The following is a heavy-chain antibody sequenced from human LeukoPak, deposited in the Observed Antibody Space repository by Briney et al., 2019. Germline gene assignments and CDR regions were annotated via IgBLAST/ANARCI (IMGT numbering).Heavy chain of an antibody. D-gene: IGHD3-3*01. V-gene: IGHV4-34*01. CDR1: GGSFSGYY. CDR3: AGGLTIFGVVIEYCFDY. CDR2: INHSGST. Sequence: SETLSLTCAVYGGSFSGYYWSWIRQPPGKGLEWIGEINHSGSTNYNPSLKSRVTISVDTSKNQFSLKLSSVTAADTAVYYCAGGLTIFGVVIEYCFDYWGQGTLVTVSS. J-gene: IGHJ4*02.